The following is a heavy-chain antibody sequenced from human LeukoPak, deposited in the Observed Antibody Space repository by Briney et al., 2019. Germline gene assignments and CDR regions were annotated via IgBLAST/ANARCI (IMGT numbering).Heavy chain of an antibody. V-gene: IGHV1-69*04. CDR3: ARDSPRHGDY. CDR1: GGTFSSYT. CDR2: ITPILGIA. J-gene: IGHJ4*02. Sequence: SVKVSCKASGGTFSSYTISWVRQAPGQGLEWMGRITPILGIANYAQKFQGRVTITADKSTSTAYMELSSLRPEDTAVYYCARDSPRHGDYWGQGTLVTVSS.